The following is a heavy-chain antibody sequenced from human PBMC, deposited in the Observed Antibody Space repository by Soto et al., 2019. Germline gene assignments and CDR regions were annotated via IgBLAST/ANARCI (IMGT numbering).Heavy chain of an antibody. CDR1: GFTIDTYA. CDR2: INWDSGKI. V-gene: IGHV3-9*01. D-gene: IGHD4-17*01. J-gene: IGHJ5*02. Sequence: SLRLSCAASGFTIDTYAMHWVRQAPGKGLEWVAGINWDSGKIGYADSVKGRFSISRDHAKNSLYLQMSSLKPEDTAFYFCARDNPCLYGDNESTWFDPWCQGTLVTVSS. CDR3: ARDNPCLYGDNESTWFDP.